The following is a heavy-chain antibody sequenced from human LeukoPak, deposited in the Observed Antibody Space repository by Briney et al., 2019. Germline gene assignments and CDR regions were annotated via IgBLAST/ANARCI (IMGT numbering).Heavy chain of an antibody. D-gene: IGHD6-19*01. J-gene: IGHJ4*02. CDR2: ISSSGVST. CDR1: GFTFNNYA. V-gene: IGHV3-23*01. Sequence: GGSLRLSCAASGFTFNNYAVTWVRQAPGKGLEWVSGISSSGVSTYYADSVKGRFTISRDNSKNTLYLQMNSLRAEDTAVYYCAKRGSAWYSDYWGQGTLVTVSS. CDR3: AKRGSAWYSDY.